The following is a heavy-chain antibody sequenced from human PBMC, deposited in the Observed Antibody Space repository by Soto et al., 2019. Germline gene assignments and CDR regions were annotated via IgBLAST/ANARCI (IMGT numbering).Heavy chain of an antibody. Sequence: GGSLRLSCAASGFTFSSYAMSWVRQAPGKGLEWVSAISGSGGSTYYADSVKGRFTISRDNSKNTLYLQMNSLRAEDTAVYYCAGSPPSVTGSYYHYYMDVWGKGTTVTVSS. CDR2: ISGSGGST. V-gene: IGHV3-23*01. CDR3: AGSPPSVTGSYYHYYMDV. CDR1: GFTFSSYA. J-gene: IGHJ6*03. D-gene: IGHD1-20*01.